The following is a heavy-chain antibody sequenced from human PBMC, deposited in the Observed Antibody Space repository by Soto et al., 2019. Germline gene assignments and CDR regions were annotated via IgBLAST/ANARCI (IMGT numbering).Heavy chain of an antibody. J-gene: IGHJ6*02. D-gene: IGHD3-3*01. Sequence: SETLSLTCAVYGGSFSGYYWSWIRQPPGKGLEWIGEINHSGSTNYNPSLKSRVTISVDTSKNQFSLKLSSVTAADTAVYYCARGQEGYDFWSGYWGDYYYYGMDVWGQGTTVTVSS. CDR3: ARGQEGYDFWSGYWGDYYYYGMDV. CDR1: GGSFSGYY. CDR2: INHSGST. V-gene: IGHV4-34*01.